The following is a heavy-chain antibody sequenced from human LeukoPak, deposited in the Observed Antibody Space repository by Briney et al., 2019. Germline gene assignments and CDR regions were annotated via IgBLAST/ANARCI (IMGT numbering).Heavy chain of an antibody. CDR3: ARHLSLVTTGWDY. Sequence: SETLSLTCTVSGGSISNTNYYWGWIRQPPGKGLEWIGSIYYSGNTYYNPSLKSRVTISVDTSKNQFSLRLDSVTAADTALFYCARHLSLVTTGWDYWGQGTLVTVFS. CDR2: IYYSGNT. V-gene: IGHV4-39*01. D-gene: IGHD4-17*01. J-gene: IGHJ4*02. CDR1: GGSISNTNYY.